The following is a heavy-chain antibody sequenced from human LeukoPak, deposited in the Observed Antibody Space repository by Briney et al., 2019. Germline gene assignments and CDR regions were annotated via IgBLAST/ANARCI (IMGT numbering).Heavy chain of an antibody. J-gene: IGHJ4*02. CDR3: ARQSGTYIDH. CDR1: GGSISSSSYY. V-gene: IGHV4-61*05. D-gene: IGHD1-26*01. CDR2: LFYSGST. Sequence: SETLSLTCTVSGGSISSSSYYWSWIRQPPGKGLEWIGYLFYSGSTNYNPSLKSRVTTSVDTSKNQFSVEVTSVTAADTAVYYCARQSGTYIDHWGQGILVTVSS.